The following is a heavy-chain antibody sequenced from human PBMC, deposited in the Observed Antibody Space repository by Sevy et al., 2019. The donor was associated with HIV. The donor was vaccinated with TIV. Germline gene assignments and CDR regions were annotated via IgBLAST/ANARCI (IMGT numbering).Heavy chain of an antibody. Sequence: GGSLRLSCAASGFTLDDYGMSWVRQAPGMGLEWVSGINWNSGSIGYADSVKGRFTISRDNAKNSLYLQMKNLRAEDTALYYCARVGCPNGVCYNYYYSFMDVWGTGTTVTVS. J-gene: IGHJ6*03. CDR2: INWNSGSI. D-gene: IGHD2-8*01. CDR1: GFTLDDYG. V-gene: IGHV3-20*04. CDR3: ARVGCPNGVCYNYYYSFMDV.